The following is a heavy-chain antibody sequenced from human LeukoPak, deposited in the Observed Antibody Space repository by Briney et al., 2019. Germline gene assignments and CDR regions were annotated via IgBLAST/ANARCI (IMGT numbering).Heavy chain of an antibody. CDR1: GGTFSSYA. Sequence: SVKVSCKASGGTFSSYAISWVRQAPGQGLGWRGGSIAIIGTANYAQKFQGRVTMTRDMSTSTDYMELSSLRSEDAAVYYCARDNSVGDYAWSSDPWGQGTLVTVSS. J-gene: IGHJ5*02. D-gene: IGHD1-26*01. CDR3: ARDNSVGDYAWSSDP. V-gene: IGHV1-69*05. CDR2: SIAIIGTA.